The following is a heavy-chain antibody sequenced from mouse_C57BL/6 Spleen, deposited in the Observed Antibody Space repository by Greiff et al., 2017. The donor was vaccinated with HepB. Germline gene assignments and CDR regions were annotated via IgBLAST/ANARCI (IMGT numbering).Heavy chain of an antibody. CDR3: AMRGGSPFDY. D-gene: IGHD1-1*01. Sequence: EVQLQQSGPELVKPGASVKISCKASGYTFTDYYMNWVKQSHGKSLEWIGDINPNNGGTSYNQKFKGKATLTVDKSSSTAYMELRSLTSEDSAVYYCAMRGGSPFDYWGQGTTLTVSS. V-gene: IGHV1-26*01. CDR1: GYTFTDYY. J-gene: IGHJ2*01. CDR2: INPNNGGT.